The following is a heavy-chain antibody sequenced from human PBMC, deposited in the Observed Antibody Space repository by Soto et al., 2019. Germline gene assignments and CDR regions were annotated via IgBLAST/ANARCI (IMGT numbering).Heavy chain of an antibody. J-gene: IGHJ6*03. CDR2: INPNSGGT. Sequence: ASVKVSCKASGYTFTGYYMHWVRQAPGQGLEWMGWINPNSGGTNYAQKFQGWVTMTRDTSISTAYMELSRLRSDDTAVYYCARGVVPASVPYYYYYMDVWGKGTTVTVSS. V-gene: IGHV1-2*04. D-gene: IGHD2-2*01. CDR3: ARGVVPASVPYYYYYMDV. CDR1: GYTFTGYY.